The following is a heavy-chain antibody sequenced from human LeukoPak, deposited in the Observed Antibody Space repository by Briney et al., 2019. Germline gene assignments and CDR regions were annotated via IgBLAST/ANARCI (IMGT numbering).Heavy chain of an antibody. CDR3: ARLSCGGDCSGS. J-gene: IGHJ5*02. Sequence: PSETLSLTCAVYGGSFRGYYWSWIRQPPGKGLGWIGEINHSGSTNYNPSLKSRVTISVDTSKNQFSLKLSSVTAADTAVYYCARLSCGGDCSGSWGQGTLVTVSS. V-gene: IGHV4-34*01. CDR1: GGSFRGYY. CDR2: INHSGST. D-gene: IGHD2-21*02.